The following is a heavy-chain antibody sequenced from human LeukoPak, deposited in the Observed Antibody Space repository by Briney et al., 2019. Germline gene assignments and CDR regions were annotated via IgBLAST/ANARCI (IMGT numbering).Heavy chain of an antibody. Sequence: GGSLRLSCAASGFRFSDYYMSWIRQVPGRGLEWLSYISGNTPTIYYADSVKGRFTISRDNDKNSLYLHMNSLRAEDTAVYYCARDHNNWNYGVIDLWGQGTLISVSS. D-gene: IGHD1-7*01. CDR1: GFRFSDYY. J-gene: IGHJ5*02. CDR3: ARDHNNWNYGVIDL. CDR2: ISGNTPTI. V-gene: IGHV3-11*04.